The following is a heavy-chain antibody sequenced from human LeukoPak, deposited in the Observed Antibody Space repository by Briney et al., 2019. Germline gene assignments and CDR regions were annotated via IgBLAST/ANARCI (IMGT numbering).Heavy chain of an antibody. J-gene: IGHJ3*02. CDR3: ARRVEGHAFDI. Sequence: ASVKVSCKASGYTFTSYAMNWVRQAPGQGLEWMGWINANTGDPTYAQGFTGRFVFSLDTSVSTAYLQISSLKAEDTAVYYCARRVEGHAFDIWGQGTMVTVSS. CDR2: INANTGDP. V-gene: IGHV7-4-1*02. CDR1: GYTFTSYA. D-gene: IGHD1-1*01.